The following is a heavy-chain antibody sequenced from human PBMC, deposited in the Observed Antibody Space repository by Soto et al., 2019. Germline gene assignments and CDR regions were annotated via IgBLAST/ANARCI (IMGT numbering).Heavy chain of an antibody. CDR1: GDSIRGSNFY. D-gene: IGHD4-17*01. J-gene: IGHJ4*02. CDR3: ARHGGTTPFDF. V-gene: IGHV4-39*01. CDR2: VYYSGST. Sequence: QLQLQESGPGLVKPSETLSLTCTLSGDSIRGSNFYWAWIRQPPGQELEWVGTVYYSGSTYYHPSLKSRVTLSVDPSKSQFSLRLSSVTASDTGTYFCARHGGTTPFDFWGQGIQVAVS.